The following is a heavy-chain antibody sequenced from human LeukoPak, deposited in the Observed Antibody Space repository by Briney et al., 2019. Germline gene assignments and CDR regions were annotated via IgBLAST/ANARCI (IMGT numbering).Heavy chain of an antibody. Sequence: PSETLSLTCAVCSGSISSGSCYWSWIRQPAGKGLEWIGRIYTSGSTNYNPSLKSRVTISVDTSKNQFSLKLSSVTAADTAVYYCARAGYYFDAFEIWGQATMVTVSS. V-gene: IGHV4-61*02. CDR3: ARAGYYFDAFEI. CDR1: SGSISSGSCY. D-gene: IGHD3-22*01. CDR2: IYTSGST. J-gene: IGHJ3*02.